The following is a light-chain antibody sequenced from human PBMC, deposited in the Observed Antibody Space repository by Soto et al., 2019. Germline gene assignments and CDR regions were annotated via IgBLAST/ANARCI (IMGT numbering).Light chain of an antibody. J-gene: IGLJ1*01. CDR3: SSYTSSSTPYV. CDR2: DVS. Sequence: QSVLTQPAPVSGSPVQSITISCTGTSSDVGGYNYVSWYQQHPGKAPKLMIYDVSNRPSGVSNRFSGSKSGNTASLTISGLQAEDEADYYCSSYTSSSTPYVFGTGTKVTVL. CDR1: SSDVGGYNY. V-gene: IGLV2-14*01.